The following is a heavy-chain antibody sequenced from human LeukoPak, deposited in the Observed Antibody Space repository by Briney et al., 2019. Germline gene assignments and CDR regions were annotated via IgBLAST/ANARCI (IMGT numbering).Heavy chain of an antibody. CDR3: AKEAGSGSYEDY. J-gene: IGHJ4*02. CDR1: GFTFSSYW. Sequence: GGSLRLSCAASGFTFSSYWMSWVRQAPGKGLEWVAKIKQDGSEKYYVDSVKGRFTISRDNAKNSLYLQMNSLRAEDTAVYYCAKEAGSGSYEDYWGQGTLVTVSS. V-gene: IGHV3-7*01. CDR2: IKQDGSEK. D-gene: IGHD1-26*01.